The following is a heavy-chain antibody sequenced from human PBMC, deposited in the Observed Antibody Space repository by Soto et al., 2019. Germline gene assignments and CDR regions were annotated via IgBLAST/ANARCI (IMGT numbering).Heavy chain of an antibody. V-gene: IGHV3-48*03. CDR3: ARYQQLARHETDY. CDR2: ISSSGSTI. CDR1: GFTFSSYE. J-gene: IGHJ4*02. D-gene: IGHD6-6*01. Sequence: EVQLVESGGGLVQPGGSLRLSCAASGFTFSSYEMNWVRQAPGKGLEWVSYISSSGSTIHYADSVKGRFTISRDNAKNSLYLQMNSLRAEDTAVYYCARYQQLARHETDYWGQGTLVTVSS.